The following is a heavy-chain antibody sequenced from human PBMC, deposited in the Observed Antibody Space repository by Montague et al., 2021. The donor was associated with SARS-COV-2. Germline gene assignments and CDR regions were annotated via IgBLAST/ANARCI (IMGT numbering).Heavy chain of an antibody. CDR3: VRHQVRGLPKAFDI. Sequence: SETLSLTCTVSGVSITRNYYWGWIRQPPGKGLEWVGNIYHSGTTFFNPSLESRLTISVDTSKNQFSLNLTSVTAADTAVFYCVRHQVRGLPKAFDIWGQGAMVTVSS. CDR2: IYHSGTT. CDR1: GVSITRNYY. V-gene: IGHV4-38-2*02. D-gene: IGHD3-10*01. J-gene: IGHJ3*02.